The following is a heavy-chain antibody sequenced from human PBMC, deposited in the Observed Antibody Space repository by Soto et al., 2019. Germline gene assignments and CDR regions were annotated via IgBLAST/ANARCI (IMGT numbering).Heavy chain of an antibody. D-gene: IGHD6-13*01. CDR2: IYHSGST. CDR1: GGSISSSNW. J-gene: IGHJ1*01. Sequence: QVQLQESGPGLVKPSGTLSLTCAVSGGSISSSNWWSWVRQPPGKGLEWIGEIYHSGSTNYNPSLMSRVTISVDKSKNQFSLKLSSVTAAATAVDYCARDGSREYFQHWGKGTLVTVSS. CDR3: ARDGSREYFQH. V-gene: IGHV4-4*02.